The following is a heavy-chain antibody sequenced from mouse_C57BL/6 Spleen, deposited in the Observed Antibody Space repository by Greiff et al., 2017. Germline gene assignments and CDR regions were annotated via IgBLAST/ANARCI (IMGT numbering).Heavy chain of an antibody. V-gene: IGHV1-81*01. Sequence: VQLQQSGAELARPGASVKLSCKASGYTFTSYGISWVKQRTGQGLEWIGEIYPRSGNTYYNEKFQGKATLTADKSSSTAYMELRSLTSEDSAVYFCARSDDYFYAMDYWGQGTSVTVSS. J-gene: IGHJ4*01. CDR1: GYTFTSYG. CDR3: ARSDDYFYAMDY. CDR2: IYPRSGNT. D-gene: IGHD2-4*01.